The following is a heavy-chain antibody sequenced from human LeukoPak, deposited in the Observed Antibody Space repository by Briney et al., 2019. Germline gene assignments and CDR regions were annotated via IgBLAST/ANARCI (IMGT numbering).Heavy chain of an antibody. CDR1: GFTFSTYS. CDR2: ISGSSSII. D-gene: IGHD3-16*01. Sequence: GGSLRLSCAASGFTFSTYSMNWVRQAPGKGLEWVSYISGSSSIIYYADSVKGRFTISRDNAKNSLYLQMNSLGAEDTAVYYCARGGCHGMDVWGKGTTVTVSS. V-gene: IGHV3-48*01. J-gene: IGHJ6*04. CDR3: ARGGCHGMDV.